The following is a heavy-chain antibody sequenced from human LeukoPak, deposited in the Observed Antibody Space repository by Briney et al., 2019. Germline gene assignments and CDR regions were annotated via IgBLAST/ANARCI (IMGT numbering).Heavy chain of an antibody. Sequence: GGSLRLSCAASGFTVSSNYMSWVRQAPGKGLEWVSIIYDSGTTHYADSVKGRFTISRDNLKNTLYLQMNSLRAEDTAVYYCASHWGGYWGQETLVTVSS. CDR1: GFTVSSNY. J-gene: IGHJ4*02. V-gene: IGHV3-53*01. CDR2: IYDSGTT. CDR3: ASHWGGY. D-gene: IGHD3-16*01.